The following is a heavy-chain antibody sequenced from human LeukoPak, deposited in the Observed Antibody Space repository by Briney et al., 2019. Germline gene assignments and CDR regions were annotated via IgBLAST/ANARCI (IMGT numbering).Heavy chain of an antibody. D-gene: IGHD6-13*01. V-gene: IGHV1-46*01. Sequence: ASVKVSCKASGYTFTSYYMHWVRQAPGQGFEWMGIINPSGGSTSYAQKFQGRVTMTRDTSTSTVYMELSSLRSEDTAVYYCARDIATGYSSSWYFDYWGQGTLVTVSS. CDR3: ARDIATGYSSSWYFDY. CDR2: INPSGGST. J-gene: IGHJ4*02. CDR1: GYTFTSYY.